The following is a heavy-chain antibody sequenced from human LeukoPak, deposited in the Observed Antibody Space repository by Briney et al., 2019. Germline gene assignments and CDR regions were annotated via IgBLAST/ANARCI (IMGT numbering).Heavy chain of an antibody. J-gene: IGHJ4*02. CDR3: ARGRTTPYYFDY. CDR2: IYYSGST. D-gene: IGHD4-17*01. CDR1: GGSISSYY. Sequence: SETLSLTCTVSGGSISSYYWSWIRQPPGKGLEWIGYIYYSGSTNYDPSLKSRVTISVDTSKNQFSLKLSSVTAADTAVYYCARGRTTPYYFDYWGQGTLVTVSS. V-gene: IGHV4-59*01.